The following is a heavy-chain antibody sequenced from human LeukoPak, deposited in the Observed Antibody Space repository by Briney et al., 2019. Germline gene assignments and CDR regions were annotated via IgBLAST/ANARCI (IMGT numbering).Heavy chain of an antibody. V-gene: IGHV5-51*01. CDR2: IYPGDSGT. CDR3: ARLGLSRIAAADPDY. Sequence: GESLKVSWKCSGYSFTSYWIRWVRQMPGNGLEWVGIIYPGDSGTNYSPSFQGQVTITADKSISTAYLQRSSLKASDTAMYYCARLGLSRIAAADPDYWGQGTLVTVSS. D-gene: IGHD6-13*01. J-gene: IGHJ4*02. CDR1: GYSFTSYW.